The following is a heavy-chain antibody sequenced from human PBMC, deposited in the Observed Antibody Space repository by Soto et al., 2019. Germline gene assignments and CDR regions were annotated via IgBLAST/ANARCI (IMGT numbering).Heavy chain of an antibody. CDR3: ARGDYGAPPDY. V-gene: IGHV1-18*01. CDR1: GYTFTIYG. J-gene: IGHJ4*02. Sequence: QVQLVQSGAEVKKPGASVKVSCKASGYTFTIYGISWVRQAPGQGLEWMGWISGYNGNTNYAQKLQGRVTMTTDTSTRTAYMELRSLRPDDTAVYYCARGDYGAPPDYWGQGTLVTVSS. D-gene: IGHD3-16*01. CDR2: ISGYNGNT.